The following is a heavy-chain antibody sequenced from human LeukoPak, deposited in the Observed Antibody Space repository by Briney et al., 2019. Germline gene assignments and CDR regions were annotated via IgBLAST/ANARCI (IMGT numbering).Heavy chain of an antibody. CDR3: ARADGVGANDAFDI. Sequence: SVKVSCKASGGTFSSYAISWVRQAPGQGLEWMGGIIPIFGTANYAQKFQGRVTITTDESTSTAYMELSSLRSEDTAVYYCARADGVGANDAFDIWGQGTMVTVSS. V-gene: IGHV1-69*05. J-gene: IGHJ3*02. CDR1: GGTFSSYA. CDR2: IIPIFGTA. D-gene: IGHD1-26*01.